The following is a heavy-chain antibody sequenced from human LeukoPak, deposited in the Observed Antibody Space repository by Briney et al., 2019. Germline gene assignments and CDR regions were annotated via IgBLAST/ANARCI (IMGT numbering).Heavy chain of an antibody. V-gene: IGHV3-23*01. D-gene: IGHD3-10*01. CDR1: GFTFSSYG. J-gene: IGHJ5*02. CDR2: ISGSGGST. Sequence: GGSLRLSCAASGFTFSSYGMSWVRQALGKGLEWVSAISGSGGSTYYADSVKGRFTISRDNSKNTLYLQMNSLRAEDTAVYYCAKLARGSGKNWFDPWGQGTLVTVSS. CDR3: AKLARGSGKNWFDP.